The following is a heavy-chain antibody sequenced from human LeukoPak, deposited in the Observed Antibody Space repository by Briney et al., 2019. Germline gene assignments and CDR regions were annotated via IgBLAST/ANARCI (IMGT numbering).Heavy chain of an antibody. CDR2: IKSETDGGTT. D-gene: IGHD6-19*01. CDR3: VIDNLDQSGWLGYFQH. CDR1: GFIFSGSW. J-gene: IGHJ1*01. V-gene: IGHV3-15*01. Sequence: GGSLRLSCTASGFIFSGSWMAWIRQAPGKGLEWVGRIKSETDGGTTDYAAPVKGRFTISRDDSKNTLYLQMNSLKTEDTAVYYCVIDNLDQSGWLGYFQHWGQGTLVTVSS.